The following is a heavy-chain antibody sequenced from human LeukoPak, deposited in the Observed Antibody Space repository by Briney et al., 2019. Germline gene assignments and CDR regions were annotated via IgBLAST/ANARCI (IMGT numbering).Heavy chain of an antibody. CDR1: GGTFSSYA. CDR3: ARSEQLGAKFDY. D-gene: IGHD6-6*01. V-gene: IGHV1-69*05. J-gene: IGHJ4*02. CDR2: IIPIFGTA. Sequence: SVKVSCKASGGTFSSYAISWVRQAPGQGLEWMGGIIPIFGTANYAQKFQGRVTITTDESTSTAYMELSSLRSEDTAVYYCARSEQLGAKFDYWGQGTLVTVSS.